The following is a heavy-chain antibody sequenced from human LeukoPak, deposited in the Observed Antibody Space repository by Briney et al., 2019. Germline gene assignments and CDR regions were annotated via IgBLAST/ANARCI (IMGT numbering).Heavy chain of an antibody. J-gene: IGHJ2*01. CDR3: AKFHSPGRVTHFYWYFDL. CDR1: GFTVSSNY. D-gene: IGHD2-21*02. V-gene: IGHV3-53*01. CDR2: IYSGGST. Sequence: PGGSLRLSCAASGFTVSSNYMSWVRQAPGKGLEWVSVIYSGGSTYYADSVKGRFTISRDNSKNTLFLQVNSLRADDTAVYYCAKFHSPGRVTHFYWYFDLWGRGTLVTVSS.